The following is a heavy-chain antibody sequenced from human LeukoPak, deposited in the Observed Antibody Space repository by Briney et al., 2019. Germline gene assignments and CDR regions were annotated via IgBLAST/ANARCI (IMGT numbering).Heavy chain of an antibody. V-gene: IGHV3-21*01. Sequence: GGSLRLSCGAPGFIFKTYTMTWVRQAPGKGLEWVSSITGDCKYITYADSVKGRFTISRDNAKNSLYLQMNSLRAEDTAVYYCARGMYSSAWGQGTLVTVSS. CDR1: GFIFKTYT. J-gene: IGHJ5*02. CDR3: ARGMYSSA. CDR2: ITGDCKYI. D-gene: IGHD6-19*01.